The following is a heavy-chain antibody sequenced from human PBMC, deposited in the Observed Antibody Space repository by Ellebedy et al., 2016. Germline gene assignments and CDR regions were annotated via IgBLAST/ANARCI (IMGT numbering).Heavy chain of an antibody. CDR2: IWYDGSNK. Sequence: GGSLRLSCAASGFTFSSYGMHWVRQAPGKGLEWVAVIWYDGSNKYYADSVKGRFTISRDNSKNTLYLQMNSLRAEDTAVYYCARDRGCSGGSCYRITYFDYWGQGTLVTVSS. CDR3: ARDRGCSGGSCYRITYFDY. J-gene: IGHJ4*02. V-gene: IGHV3-33*01. D-gene: IGHD2-15*01. CDR1: GFTFSSYG.